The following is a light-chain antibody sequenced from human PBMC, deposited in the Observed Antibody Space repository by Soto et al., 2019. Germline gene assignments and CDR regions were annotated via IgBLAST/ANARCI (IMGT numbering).Light chain of an antibody. J-gene: IGLJ2*01. CDR3: QTWRTDIRV. Sequence: QPVLTQSPSASASLGASVKLTCTLSSGYSSFAIAWHQQQPQKGPRYLMKLNSDGSHNRGDGIPDRFSGSSSGAERYLTIYSLHSDDEADYYCQTWRTDIRVFGGGTKLSVL. CDR2: LNSDGSH. CDR1: SGYSSFA. V-gene: IGLV4-69*01.